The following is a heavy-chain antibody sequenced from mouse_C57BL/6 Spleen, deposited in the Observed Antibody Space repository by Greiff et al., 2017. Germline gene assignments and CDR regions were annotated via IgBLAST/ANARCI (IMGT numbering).Heavy chain of an antibody. CDR3: ARGLRLGFAY. J-gene: IGHJ3*01. CDR2: ISYSGNT. D-gene: IGHD3-2*02. CDR1: GYSITSGYD. Sequence: DVHLVESGPGMVKPSQSLSLTCTVTGYSITSGYDWHWIRHFPGNKLEWMGYISYSGNTNYNPSLKSRISITHDTSKNHFFLKLNSVTTEDTATYYCARGLRLGFAYWGQGTLVTVSA. V-gene: IGHV3-1*01.